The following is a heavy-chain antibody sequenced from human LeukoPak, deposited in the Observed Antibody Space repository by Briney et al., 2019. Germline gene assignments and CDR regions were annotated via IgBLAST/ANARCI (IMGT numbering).Heavy chain of an antibody. CDR3: ARQTTSGYLDY. J-gene: IGHJ4*02. CDR2: INHSGST. CDR1: GGSLSGYY. V-gene: IGHV4-34*01. Sequence: SETLSLTCSVYGGSLSGYYWSWIRQTPGKGLELIGEINHSGSTTYYPSFKNRVTISVDTSKNQFSLELSSVTAADRALYYCARQTTSGYLDYWGQGTLVTVSS. D-gene: IGHD3-22*01.